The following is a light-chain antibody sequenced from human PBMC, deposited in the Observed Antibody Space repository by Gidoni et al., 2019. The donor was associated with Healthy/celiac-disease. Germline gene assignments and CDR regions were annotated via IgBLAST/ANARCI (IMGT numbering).Light chain of an antibody. J-gene: IGKJ5*01. Sequence: EIVLTQSPATLSLPPGERATLSCRASQSVSSYLAWYQQKPGQAPRLLIYDASNRATGIPARFSGSGSGTDFTLTISSLEPEDFAVYYCQQRRNWPPLTFXQXTRLEIK. CDR2: DAS. CDR3: QQRRNWPPLT. CDR1: QSVSSY. V-gene: IGKV3-11*01.